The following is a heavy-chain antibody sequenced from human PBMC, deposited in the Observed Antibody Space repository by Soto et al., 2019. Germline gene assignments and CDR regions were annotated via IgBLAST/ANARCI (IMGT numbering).Heavy chain of an antibody. CDR2: IYYSGST. CDR3: ARAPYRGSNSRGACDI. J-gene: IGHJ3*02. CDR1: GGSVSSGDYY. V-gene: IGHV4-30-4*01. D-gene: IGHD4-4*01. Sequence: QVQLQESGPGLVKPSQTLSLTCTVSGGSVSSGDYYWSWIRQPPGKGLEWIGYIYYSGSTYYNPSVRRRVGTAVDMSKNQFSRELTSVTAADTAVYYCARAPYRGSNSRGACDIWGQVTMVTVSS.